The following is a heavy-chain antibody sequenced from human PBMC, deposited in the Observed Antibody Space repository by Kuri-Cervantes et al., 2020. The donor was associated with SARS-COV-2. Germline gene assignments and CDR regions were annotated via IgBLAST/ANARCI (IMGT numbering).Heavy chain of an antibody. V-gene: IGHV4-38-2*01. CDR1: GYPISSGYY. D-gene: IGHD6-19*01. CDR2: IYHSGST. Sequence: SETLSLTCAVSGYPISSGYYWGWIRQPPGKGLEWIGSIYHSGSTYYNSSLKSRVTISVDTSKNQFSLKLSSVTAADTAVYYCARHGGIAVAGTFDYWGQGTLVTVSS. J-gene: IGHJ4*02. CDR3: ARHGGIAVAGTFDY.